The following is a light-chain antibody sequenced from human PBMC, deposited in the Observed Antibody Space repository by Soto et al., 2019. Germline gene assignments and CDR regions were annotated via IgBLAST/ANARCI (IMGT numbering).Light chain of an antibody. CDR2: DVS. J-gene: IGKJ4*01. V-gene: IGKV3D-15*01. CDR3: QQYHDWPLT. Sequence: EIVMTQSPATLSVSPGARATLSCRASQSVSSNFAWYQQRPAQAPRLLIYDVSTRATGVPTRFSGSGSGTEFALTISSLQSEDFAVYYCQQYHDWPLTFGGGTRVEIK. CDR1: QSVSSN.